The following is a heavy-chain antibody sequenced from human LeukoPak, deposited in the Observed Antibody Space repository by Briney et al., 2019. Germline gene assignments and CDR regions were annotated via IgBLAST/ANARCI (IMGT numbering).Heavy chain of an antibody. CDR1: GYTFTSYG. J-gene: IGHJ4*02. CDR3: ARVASIAAAGTGPNLYYFDY. V-gene: IGHV1-18*01. CDR2: INPNSGGT. Sequence: GASVKVSCKASGYTFTSYGISWVRQAPGQGLEWMGWINPNSGGTNYAQKLQGRVTMTTDTSTSTAYMELRSLRSDDTAVYYCARVASIAAAGTGPNLYYFDYWGQGTLVTVSS. D-gene: IGHD6-13*01.